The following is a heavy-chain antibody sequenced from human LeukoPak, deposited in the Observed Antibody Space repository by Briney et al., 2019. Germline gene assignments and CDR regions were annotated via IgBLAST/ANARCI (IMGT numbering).Heavy chain of an antibody. J-gene: IGHJ4*02. V-gene: IGHV3-9*01. D-gene: IGHD4-23*01. CDR3: AKDIGVGGHDYGGNYYFDY. Sequence: GGSLRLSCGASGFTLDDYAMHWVRQAPGKGLEWVSGISWNSGSIGYADSVKGRFTISRDNAKNSLYLQMNSLRAEDTALYYCAKDIGVGGHDYGGNYYFDYWGQGTLVTVSS. CDR2: ISWNSGSI. CDR1: GFTLDDYA.